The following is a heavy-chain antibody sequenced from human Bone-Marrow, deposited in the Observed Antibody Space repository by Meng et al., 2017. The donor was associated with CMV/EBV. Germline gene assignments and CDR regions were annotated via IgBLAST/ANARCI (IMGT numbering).Heavy chain of an antibody. Sequence: SETLSLTCTVSGGSISSSSYYWGWVRQPPGKGLEWIGSIYYSGSTYYNPSLKSRVTISVDTSKNQFSLKLSSVTAAGTAVYYCARVKQYYDFWSGYYTSFLFDYWGQGTLVTVSS. J-gene: IGHJ4*02. V-gene: IGHV4-39*07. CDR2: IYYSGST. D-gene: IGHD3-3*01. CDR1: GGSISSSSYY. CDR3: ARVKQYYDFWSGYYTSFLFDY.